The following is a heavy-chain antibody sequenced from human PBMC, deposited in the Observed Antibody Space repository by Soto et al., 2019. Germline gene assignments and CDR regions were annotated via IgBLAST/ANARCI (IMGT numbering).Heavy chain of an antibody. V-gene: IGHV3-73*01. J-gene: IGHJ5*02. D-gene: IGHD3-16*01. CDR1: VFAFSGSA. CDR3: TRDLFSYDYSGILWFDP. CDR2: IRSKGHNYAT. Sequence: GGSLRLSCSASVFAFSGSAMYWVRQASGKGPEWVGRIRSKGHNYATEYAASVKGRFTISRDDSKNTAYLQMNSLQTEDTAVYYCTRDLFSYDYSGILWFDPWGQGTLVTVSS.